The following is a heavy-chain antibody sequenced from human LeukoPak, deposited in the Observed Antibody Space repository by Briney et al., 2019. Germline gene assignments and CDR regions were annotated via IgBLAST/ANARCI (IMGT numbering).Heavy chain of an antibody. V-gene: IGHV3-53*01. D-gene: IGHD2-15*01. CDR3: AKDRYCSGGSCPKYDPYYGMDV. CDR1: GFTVSSNY. J-gene: IGHJ6*02. CDR2: IYSGGST. Sequence: GGSLRLSCAASGFTVSSNYMSWVRQAPGKGLEWVSVIYSGGSTYYADSVKGRFTISRDNSKNTLYLQMNSLRAEDTAVYYCAKDRYCSGGSCPKYDPYYGMDVWGQGTTVTVSS.